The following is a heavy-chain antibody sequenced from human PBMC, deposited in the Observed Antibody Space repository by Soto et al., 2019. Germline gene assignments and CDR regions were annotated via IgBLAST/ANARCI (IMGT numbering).Heavy chain of an antibody. J-gene: IGHJ6*02. V-gene: IGHV1-69*01. D-gene: IGHD2-8*01. CDR2: IIPIFGTA. Sequence: QVQLVQSGAEVKKPGSSVKVSCKASGGTFSSYAISWVRQAPGQGLEWMGGIIPIFGTANYAQKFQVRVTITSDESTSTAYMELSSLRSEYTAVYYCAIDCTNGVCYSYYYYGMDVWGQGTTVTVSS. CDR1: GGTFSSYA. CDR3: AIDCTNGVCYSYYYYGMDV.